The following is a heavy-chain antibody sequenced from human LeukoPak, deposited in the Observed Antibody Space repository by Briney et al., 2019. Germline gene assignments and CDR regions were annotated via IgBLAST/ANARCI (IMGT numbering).Heavy chain of an antibody. CDR1: GFSFSSYG. Sequence: GGSLRLSCAASGFSFSSYGMHWVRQAPGKGLEWVSFIRYDGANIYYADSVKGRFTISRDNSKNTLYLQMNSLRAEDTAVYYCANSGNNLFDYWGQGTLVTVSS. J-gene: IGHJ4*02. CDR3: ANSGNNLFDY. V-gene: IGHV3-30*02. CDR2: IRYDGANI. D-gene: IGHD1/OR15-1a*01.